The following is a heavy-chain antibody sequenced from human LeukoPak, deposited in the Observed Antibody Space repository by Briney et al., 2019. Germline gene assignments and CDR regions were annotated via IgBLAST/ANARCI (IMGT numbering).Heavy chain of an antibody. CDR1: GGTFRNYP. V-gene: IGHV1-69*01. D-gene: IGHD2-2*01. CDR3: AICSSTWSGDRPDS. CDR2: ILPIFRMT. Sequence: SVKVSCKASGGTFRNYPISWVRQAPGQGLEWMGGILPIFRMTNYAEKFQGRVTITADESTTTAYLELNSLRSEDTAVYYCAICSSTWSGDRPDSWGRGSLVTVSS. J-gene: IGHJ4*02.